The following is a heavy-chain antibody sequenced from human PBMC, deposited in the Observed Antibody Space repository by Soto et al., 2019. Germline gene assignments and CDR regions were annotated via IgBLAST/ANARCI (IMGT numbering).Heavy chain of an antibody. J-gene: IGHJ4*02. V-gene: IGHV3-30-3*01. CDR1: GFTFSTYA. Sequence: PGGSLRLSCAASGFTFSTYAMHWVRQALGKGLEWVAVISHDGSNKHYADSVKGRFTISIDNSKNTLYLQMNSLRAEDTAVYYCARDLVYTYWGQGALVTVSS. CDR2: ISHDGSNK. CDR3: ARDLVYTY. D-gene: IGHD2-8*01.